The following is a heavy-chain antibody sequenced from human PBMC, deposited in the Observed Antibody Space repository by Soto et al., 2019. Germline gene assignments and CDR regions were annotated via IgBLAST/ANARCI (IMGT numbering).Heavy chain of an antibody. CDR1: GGSISSYY. J-gene: IGHJ4*02. CDR3: ARLGAAANYYFDY. V-gene: IGHV4-59*08. D-gene: IGHD6-13*01. CDR2: IYYSGST. Sequence: SETLSLTCTVSGGSISSYYWSWIRQPPGKGLEWIGYIYYSGSTNYNPSLKSRVTISVDTSKNQFSLKLSSVTAADTAVYYCARLGAAANYYFDYWGQGTLVTVSS.